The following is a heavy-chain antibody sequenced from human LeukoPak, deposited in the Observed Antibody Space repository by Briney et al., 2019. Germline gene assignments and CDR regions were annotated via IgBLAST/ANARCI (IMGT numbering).Heavy chain of an antibody. Sequence: GGSLILSCAASGFTFSSYEMNWVRQAPGKGLEWVSYISSSGSTIYYADSVKGRFTISRDNANNSLSLQVNSLRVEDTAVYYCARGYCSGGSCYRAFDAWGQGILVTVSA. D-gene: IGHD2-15*01. J-gene: IGHJ5*02. CDR3: ARGYCSGGSCYRAFDA. CDR2: ISSSGSTI. V-gene: IGHV3-48*03. CDR1: GFTFSSYE.